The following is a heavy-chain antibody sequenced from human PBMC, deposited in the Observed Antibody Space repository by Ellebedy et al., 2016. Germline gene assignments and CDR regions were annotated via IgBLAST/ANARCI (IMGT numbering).Heavy chain of an antibody. CDR2: INPNSGGT. D-gene: IGHD6-19*01. Sequence: ASVKVSXXASGYTFTGYYMHWVRQAPGQGLEWMGWINPNSGGTNYAQKFQGWVTMTRDTSISTAYMELSRLRSDDTAVYYCARDYPSSGWWGDDYNWFDPWGQGTLVTVSS. V-gene: IGHV1-2*04. CDR3: ARDYPSSGWWGDDYNWFDP. J-gene: IGHJ5*02. CDR1: GYTFTGYY.